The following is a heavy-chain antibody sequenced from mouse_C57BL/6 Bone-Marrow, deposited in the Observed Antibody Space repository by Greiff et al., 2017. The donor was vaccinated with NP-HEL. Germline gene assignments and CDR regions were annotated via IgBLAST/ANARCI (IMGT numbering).Heavy chain of an antibody. V-gene: IGHV1-19*01. CDR3: ARGYYGSSYVFDY. CDR2: INPYNGGT. CDR1: GYTFTDYY. J-gene: IGHJ2*01. D-gene: IGHD1-1*01. Sequence: EVKLQESGPVLVKPGASVKMSCKASGYTFTDYYMNWVKQSHGKSLEWIGVINPYNGGTSYNQKFKGKATLTVDKSSSTAYMELNSLTSEDSAVYYCARGYYGSSYVFDYWGQGTTLTVSS.